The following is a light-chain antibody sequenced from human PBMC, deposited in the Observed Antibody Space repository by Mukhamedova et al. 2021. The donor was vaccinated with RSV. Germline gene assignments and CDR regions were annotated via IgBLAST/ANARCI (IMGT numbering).Light chain of an antibody. CDR3: QQYNAWPLT. CDR2: GAS. V-gene: IGKV3-15*01. J-gene: IGKJ4*01. Sequence: GERVTLSCRASQSVSSNLAWYQKKAGQAPSLLIYGASTRATGMPARFSGSGSGTGFTLTISSLQPGDFAIYYCQQYNAWPLTFGG. CDR1: QSVSSN.